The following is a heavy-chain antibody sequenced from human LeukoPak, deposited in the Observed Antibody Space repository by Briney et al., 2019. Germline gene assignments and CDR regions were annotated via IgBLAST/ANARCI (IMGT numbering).Heavy chain of an antibody. V-gene: IGHV3-21*01. D-gene: IGHD2/OR15-2a*01. CDR2: ISSSSSYI. CDR3: ARDFYTAPDFDY. Sequence: GRSLRLSCAASGFTFSSYGMHWVRQAPGKGLEWVSSISSSSSYIYYADSVKGRFTISRDNAKNSLYLQMNSLRAEDTAVYYCARDFYTAPDFDYWGQGTLVTVSS. J-gene: IGHJ4*02. CDR1: GFTFSSYG.